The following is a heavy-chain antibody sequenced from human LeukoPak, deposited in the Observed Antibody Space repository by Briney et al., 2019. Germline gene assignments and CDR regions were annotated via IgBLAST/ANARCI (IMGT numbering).Heavy chain of an antibody. V-gene: IGHV3-23*01. CDR2: ISGPGPST. CDR3: AKEEMPHAFDL. D-gene: IGHD5-24*01. J-gene: IGHJ3*01. Sequence: GGSLRLSCAASGFSFRRYAMNWVRLAPGRGLEWVAVISGPGPSTVYADSVKGRFTISRDNSKNTLFLQLDSLRVEDTAIYYCAKEEMPHAFDLWGQGTMVTVSS. CDR1: GFSFRRYA.